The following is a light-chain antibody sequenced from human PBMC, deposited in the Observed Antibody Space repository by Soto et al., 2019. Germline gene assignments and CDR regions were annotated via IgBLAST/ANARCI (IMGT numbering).Light chain of an antibody. CDR2: AAS. Sequence: DIQMTQSPSSVSAPVGDRVTISCRASQDINKWLAWYQQKPGKAPKPLISAASTLQSGVPSRFSGSGSGTEFTLTIQSLQPDDIATYYCQQASSFPHTFGQGTKLEIK. CDR1: QDINKW. J-gene: IGKJ2*01. CDR3: QQASSFPHT. V-gene: IGKV1-12*01.